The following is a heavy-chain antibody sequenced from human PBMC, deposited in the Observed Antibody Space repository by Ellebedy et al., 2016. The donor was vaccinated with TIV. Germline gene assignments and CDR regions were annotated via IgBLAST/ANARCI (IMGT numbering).Heavy chain of an antibody. CDR2: ISTYNGNT. Sequence: AASVKVSCKASGYTFTSYDISWVRQAPGQGLEWMGWISTYNGNTNYAQHLQGRVTMTTDTSTSIVYLEVRSLRSDDTAVYFCARDREARYFDSPVGFDAWGQGTLVTVAS. D-gene: IGHD3-9*01. V-gene: IGHV1-18*01. J-gene: IGHJ5*02. CDR1: GYTFTSYD. CDR3: ARDREARYFDSPVGFDA.